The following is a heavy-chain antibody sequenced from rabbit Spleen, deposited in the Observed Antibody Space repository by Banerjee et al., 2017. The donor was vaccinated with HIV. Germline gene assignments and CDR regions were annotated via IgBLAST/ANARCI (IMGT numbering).Heavy chain of an antibody. Sequence: QSSEESGGDLVKPGASLTLTCTASGFSFSGSHYMCWVRQAPGKGLEWIACIYAGSSGSTYYASWAKGRFTISKTSSTTVTLQMTSLTAADTATYFCARLGHADYPYAYGLKLWGQGTLVTVS. J-gene: IGHJ4*01. CDR1: GFSFSGSHY. CDR2: IYAGSSGST. D-gene: IGHD6-1*01. CDR3: ARLGHADYPYAYGLKL. V-gene: IGHV1S40*01.